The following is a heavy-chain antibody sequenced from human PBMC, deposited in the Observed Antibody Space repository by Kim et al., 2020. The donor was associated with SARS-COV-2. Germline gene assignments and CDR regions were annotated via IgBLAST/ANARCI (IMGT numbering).Heavy chain of an antibody. CDR2: INSDGSST. V-gene: IGHV3-74*01. CDR1: GFTFSSYW. D-gene: IGHD3-22*01. Sequence: GGSLRLSCAASGFTFSSYWMHWVRQAPGKGLVWVSRINSDGSSTSYADSVKGRFTISRDNAKNTLYLQMNSPRAEDTAVYYCARGNYYDSSGYPRYFDYWGQGTLVTVSS. CDR3: ARGNYYDSSGYPRYFDY. J-gene: IGHJ4*02.